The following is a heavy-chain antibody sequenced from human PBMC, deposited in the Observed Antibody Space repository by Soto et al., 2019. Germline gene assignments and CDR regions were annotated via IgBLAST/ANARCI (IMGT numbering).Heavy chain of an antibody. CDR1: GFLFNTYW. D-gene: IGHD3-9*01. CDR2: IKSDGSNT. V-gene: IGHV3-74*01. J-gene: IGHJ4*02. CDR3: AIGGGDYNYLDY. Sequence: EVQLVESGGGLVQPGGSLRLSCAASGFLFNTYWMFWVRQAPRKGLLWVSRIKSDGSNTNYADSVKGRFTISRDNAKNTLYLQMTSLRAEDTAVYYCAIGGGDYNYLDYWGQGILVTVSS.